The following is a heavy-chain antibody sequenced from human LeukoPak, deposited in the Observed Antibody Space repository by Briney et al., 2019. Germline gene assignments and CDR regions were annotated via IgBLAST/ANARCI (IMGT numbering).Heavy chain of an antibody. Sequence: PGGSLRLSCAASGLTFSSFAMHWVRQAPGKGLEWVAIISYDGSNEYHADSVKGRFTISRDNFKDTLYLQMNSLRAEDTAVYYCARLPAYCSSTSCYYDYWGQGTLVTVSS. J-gene: IGHJ4*02. CDR2: ISYDGSNE. V-gene: IGHV3-30-3*01. D-gene: IGHD2-2*01. CDR3: ARLPAYCSSTSCYYDY. CDR1: GLTFSSFA.